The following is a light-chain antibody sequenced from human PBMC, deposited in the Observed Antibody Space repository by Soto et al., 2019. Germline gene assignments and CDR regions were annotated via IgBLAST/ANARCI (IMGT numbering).Light chain of an antibody. J-gene: IGKJ1*01. CDR1: QSVSNNY. Sequence: EIVLTQSPGTLCLSPCERATLSWRASQSVSNNYLAWYQQKPGQAPRLLIYGASNRATGIPDRFSGSGSGTDFTLTISRLEPEDFAVYYCQQYDSSPRTFGQGTKVDIK. CDR3: QQYDSSPRT. CDR2: GAS. V-gene: IGKV3-20*01.